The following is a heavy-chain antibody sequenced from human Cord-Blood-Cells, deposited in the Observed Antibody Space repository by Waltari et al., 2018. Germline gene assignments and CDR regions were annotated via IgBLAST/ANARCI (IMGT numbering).Heavy chain of an antibody. V-gene: IGHV1-2*04. CDR2: INPNSGGT. Sequence: QVQLVQSGAEVKKPGASVKVSCKASGYTFTGYYMHWVRQAPGQGLEWMGWINPNSGGTNYAQKCQGWVTMTRDTSISTAYMELSRLRSDDTAVYYCARVAAAAGSFDYWDQGTLVTVSS. CDR3: ARVAAAAGSFDY. J-gene: IGHJ4*02. D-gene: IGHD6-13*01. CDR1: GYTFTGYY.